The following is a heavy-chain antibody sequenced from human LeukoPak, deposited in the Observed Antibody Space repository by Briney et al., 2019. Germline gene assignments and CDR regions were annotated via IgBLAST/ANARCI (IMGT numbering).Heavy chain of an antibody. CDR3: ARADIVGATPGPFDY. D-gene: IGHD1-26*01. Sequence: ASVKVSCKSSGYTFTGYYMHWLRQAPGQGLDGMGWINSNSGGTNYAQKFQGRVTMTRDTSISTAYMELSRLRSDDTAVYYCARADIVGATPGPFDYWGQGTLVTVSS. V-gene: IGHV1-2*02. J-gene: IGHJ4*02. CDR2: INSNSGGT. CDR1: GYTFTGYY.